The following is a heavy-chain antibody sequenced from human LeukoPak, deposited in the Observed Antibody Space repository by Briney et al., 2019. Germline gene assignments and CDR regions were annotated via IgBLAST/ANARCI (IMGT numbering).Heavy chain of an antibody. CDR1: GFTFSSYA. CDR3: AKGGVVPAAIIQPYYYYMDV. Sequence: PGGSLRLSCAASGFTFSSYAMSWVRQAPGKGLEWVSAISGSGGSTYYADSAKGRFTISRDNSKNTLYLQMNSLRAEDTAVYYCAKGGVVPAAIIQPYYYYMDVWGKGTTVTVSS. CDR2: ISGSGGST. V-gene: IGHV3-23*01. J-gene: IGHJ6*03. D-gene: IGHD2-2*01.